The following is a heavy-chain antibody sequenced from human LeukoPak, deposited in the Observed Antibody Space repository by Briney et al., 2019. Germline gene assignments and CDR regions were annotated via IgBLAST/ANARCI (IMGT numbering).Heavy chain of an antibody. CDR3: AKEGIAAAGTNYYYYMDV. CDR2: ISSSGSTI. Sequence: GGSLRLSCAASGFTFSDYYMSWIRQAPGKGLEWVSYISSSGSTIYYADSVKGRFTISRDNAKNSLYLQMNSLRAEDTAVYYCAKEGIAAAGTNYYYYMDVWGKGTTVTVSS. V-gene: IGHV3-11*04. J-gene: IGHJ6*03. CDR1: GFTFSDYY. D-gene: IGHD6-13*01.